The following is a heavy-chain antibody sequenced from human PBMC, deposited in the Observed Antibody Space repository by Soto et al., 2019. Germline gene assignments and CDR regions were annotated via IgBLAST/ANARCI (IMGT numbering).Heavy chain of an antibody. Sequence: QVQLVQSGAEVKKPGAAVKVSCKASGYTFTDYYMHWVRQAPGQGLEWMGWINPNSGGTKYAQKFQAWVTMTADTSISTAYLEVSRLRSDHTAVYYCAREIRSGYYKYWYFDLWGRVTLVTVSS. CDR2: INPNSGGT. CDR1: GYTFTDYY. D-gene: IGHD3-3*01. V-gene: IGHV1-2*04. J-gene: IGHJ2*01. CDR3: AREIRSGYYKYWYFDL.